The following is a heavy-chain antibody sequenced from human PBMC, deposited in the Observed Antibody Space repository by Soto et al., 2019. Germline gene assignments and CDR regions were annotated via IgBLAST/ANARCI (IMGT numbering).Heavy chain of an antibody. CDR2: IYYSGST. J-gene: IGHJ4*02. Sequence: PSETLSLTCTVSGGSISSSSYYWGWIRQPPGKGLEWIGSIYYSGSTYYNPSLKSRVTISVDTSKNQFSLKLSSVTAADTAVYYCARLDYGGNFDYWGQGTLVT. D-gene: IGHD4-17*01. CDR3: ARLDYGGNFDY. CDR1: GGSISSSSYY. V-gene: IGHV4-39*01.